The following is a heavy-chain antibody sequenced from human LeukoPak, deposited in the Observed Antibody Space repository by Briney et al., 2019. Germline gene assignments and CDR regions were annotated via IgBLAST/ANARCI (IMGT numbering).Heavy chain of an antibody. Sequence: SQTLSLTCAISGDTVSSNSAAWNCIRQSPSRGREWRGRTYDRSKSYNDYAIVVITPITINPKTYKNQCSLQLNPVTPEDTAVYYCASGGSSSWYQNWFDPWGQGTLVTVSS. CDR1: GDTVSSNSAA. CDR3: ASGGSSSWYQNWFDP. J-gene: IGHJ5*02. V-gene: IGHV6-1*01. CDR2: TYDRSKSYN. D-gene: IGHD6-13*01.